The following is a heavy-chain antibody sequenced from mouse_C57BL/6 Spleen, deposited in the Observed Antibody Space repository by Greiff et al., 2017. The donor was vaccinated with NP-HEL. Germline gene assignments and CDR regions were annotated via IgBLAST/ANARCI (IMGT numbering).Heavy chain of an antibody. CDR3: TRGWAMDY. CDR1: GFNIKDDY. V-gene: IGHV14-4*01. Sequence: EVHLVESGAELVRPGASVKLSCTASGFNIKDDYMHWVKQRPEQGLEWIGWIDPENGDTEYASKFQGKATITADTSSNTAYLQLSSLTSEDTAVYYCTRGWAMDYWGQGTSVTVSS. D-gene: IGHD2-3*01. CDR2: IDPENGDT. J-gene: IGHJ4*01.